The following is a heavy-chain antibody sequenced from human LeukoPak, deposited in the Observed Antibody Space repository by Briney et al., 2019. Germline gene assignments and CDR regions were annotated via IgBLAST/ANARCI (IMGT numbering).Heavy chain of an antibody. CDR2: INTDGSTT. V-gene: IGHV3-74*01. D-gene: IGHD3-22*01. CDR3: ARAQNYYDSSGYSFGSDYYGMDV. J-gene: IGHJ6*02. CDR1: GFTFSSRW. Sequence: GGSLRLSCVASGFTFSSRWMHWVRQAPGKGLVWVSIINTDGSTTRYADSVKGRFTISRDNSKNTLYLQMNSLRAEDTAVYYCARAQNYYDSSGYSFGSDYYGMDVWGQGTTVTVSS.